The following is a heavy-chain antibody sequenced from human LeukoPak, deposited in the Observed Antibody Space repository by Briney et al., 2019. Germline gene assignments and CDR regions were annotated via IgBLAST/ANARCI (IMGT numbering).Heavy chain of an antibody. J-gene: IGHJ4*02. Sequence: PGGSLRLSCAASGFTFSSYAMHWVRQAPGKGLEWVAVISYDGSNKYYADSVKGRFTISRDNSKNTLYLQMNSLRAEDTAVYYCAREYSSSWGEYFDYWGQGTLVTVSS. CDR2: ISYDGSNK. V-gene: IGHV3-30-3*01. D-gene: IGHD6-13*01. CDR1: GFTFSSYA. CDR3: AREYSSSWGEYFDY.